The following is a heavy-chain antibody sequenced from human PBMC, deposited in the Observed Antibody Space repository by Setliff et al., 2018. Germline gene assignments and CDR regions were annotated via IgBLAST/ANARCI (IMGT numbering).Heavy chain of an antibody. V-gene: IGHV4-34*12. CDR3: ASAGHSGSWYPFDAFHI. CDR1: GGSFSGYY. CDR2: IIHSGST. D-gene: IGHD6-13*01. J-gene: IGHJ3*02. Sequence: SETLSLTCAVFGGSFSGYYWSWIRQPPGKRLEWIVEIIHSGSTNYNPSLKSRVTISMDTSKNQFSLKVSSVTAADTAVYYRASAGHSGSWYPFDAFHIGGQGTMVTVSS.